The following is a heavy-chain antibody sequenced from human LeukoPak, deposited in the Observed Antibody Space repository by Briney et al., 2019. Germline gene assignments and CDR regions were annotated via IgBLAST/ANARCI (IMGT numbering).Heavy chain of an antibody. J-gene: IGHJ4*02. V-gene: IGHV4-59*08. Sequence: PSETLSLTCTAPDGPISSYYRPWIRQPPGKGLEWIGYVYHTGSTNYNPSLQSRVTISVDTSKNQCSLRLSSVTAADTAVYYCARRVAVQPKYCSYYWGQGILVTVSS. CDR2: VYHTGST. CDR1: DGPISSYY. D-gene: IGHD6-19*01. CDR3: ARRVAVQPKYCSYY.